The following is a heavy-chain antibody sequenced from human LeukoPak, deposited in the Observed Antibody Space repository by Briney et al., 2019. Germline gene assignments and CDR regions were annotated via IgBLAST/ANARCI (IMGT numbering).Heavy chain of an antibody. J-gene: IGHJ3*02. Sequence: GGSLRLSCAASGFTFSDYYMSWLRQAPGKGLQWVSYLSSSSSYTNYADSVKGRFTISRDNAKNSLYLQMNSLRAEDTAVYYCATNYDILTGSPKDDAFDIWGQGTMVTVSS. CDR3: ATNYDILTGSPKDDAFDI. CDR1: GFTFSDYY. D-gene: IGHD3-9*01. CDR2: LSSSSSYT. V-gene: IGHV3-11*03.